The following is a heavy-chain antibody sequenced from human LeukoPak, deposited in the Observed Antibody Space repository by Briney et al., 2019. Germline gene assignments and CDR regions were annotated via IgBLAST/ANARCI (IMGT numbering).Heavy chain of an antibody. CDR1: GGSISSSSYY. V-gene: IGHV4-39*01. D-gene: IGHD4-11*01. CDR2: IYYSGST. J-gene: IGHJ4*02. CDR3: ARRSMTTVDY. Sequence: SETLSLTFTVSGGSISSSSYYWGWIRQPPGKGLEWIGSIYYSGSTYYNPSLKSRVTISVDTSKNQFSLKLSSVTAADTAVYYCARRSMTTVDYWGQGTLVTVSS.